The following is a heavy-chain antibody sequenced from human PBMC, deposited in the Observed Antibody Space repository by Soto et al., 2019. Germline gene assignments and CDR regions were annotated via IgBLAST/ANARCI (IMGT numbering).Heavy chain of an antibody. CDR1: GFTVSSNY. V-gene: IGHV3-66*01. CDR2: IYSGGDT. Sequence: EVQLVESGGGLVQPGGSLRLSCAASGFTVSSNYMSWVRQAPGKGLEWVSVIYSGGDTYYADSVKGRFTISRDNSKTTLYLQMNSLRAEDTAVYFCARAPRWLGWFDPWGQGTLVTVSS. CDR3: ARAPRWLGWFDP. J-gene: IGHJ5*02. D-gene: IGHD5-12*01.